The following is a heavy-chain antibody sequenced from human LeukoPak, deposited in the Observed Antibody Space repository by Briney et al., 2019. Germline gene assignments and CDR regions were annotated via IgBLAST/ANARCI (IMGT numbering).Heavy chain of an antibody. D-gene: IGHD2-15*01. CDR2: IYYSGST. Sequence: SETLSLTCTVSGGSISSYYWSWIRQPPGKGLEWIGYIYYSGSTNYNPSLKSRVTISVDTSKNQFSLKLSSVTAADTAVYYCARRGLGDAFDIWGQGTMVTVSS. J-gene: IGHJ3*02. CDR3: ARRGLGDAFDI. CDR1: GGSISSYY. V-gene: IGHV4-59*08.